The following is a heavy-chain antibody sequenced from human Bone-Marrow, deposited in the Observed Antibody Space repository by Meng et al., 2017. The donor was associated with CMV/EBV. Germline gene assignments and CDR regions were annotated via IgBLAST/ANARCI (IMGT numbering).Heavy chain of an antibody. J-gene: IGHJ4*02. CDR1: GGTFSSYA. CDR2: IIPIFGTA. Sequence: SVKVSCKASGGTFSSYAISWVRQAPGQGLEWMGGIIPIFGTANYAQKFQGRVTITTDESTSTAYMELSSLRSEDTAVYYCARARGIAAAGTQGPFDYWGQGTRVTVSS. CDR3: ARARGIAAAGTQGPFDY. V-gene: IGHV1-69*05. D-gene: IGHD6-13*01.